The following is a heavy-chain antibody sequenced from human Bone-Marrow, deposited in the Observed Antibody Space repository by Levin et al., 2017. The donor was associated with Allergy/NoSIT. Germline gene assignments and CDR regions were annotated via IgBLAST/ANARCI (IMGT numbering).Heavy chain of an antibody. J-gene: IGHJ3*01. CDR2: VNSDGSNT. CDR1: GFTLSKYW. Sequence: GESLKISCAASGFTLSKYWMHWVRQTPGKGLVWVARVNSDGSNTIYADSVKGRFTISRDNAKNTLYLQMSSLRAEDTAVYYCASDGWEIETTAWGDAFDVWGQGTMVTVSS. D-gene: IGHD1-1*01. CDR3: ASDGWEIETTAWGDAFDV. V-gene: IGHV3-74*01.